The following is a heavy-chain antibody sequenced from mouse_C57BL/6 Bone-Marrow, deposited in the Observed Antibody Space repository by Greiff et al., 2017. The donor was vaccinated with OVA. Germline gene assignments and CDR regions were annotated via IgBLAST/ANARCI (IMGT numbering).Heavy chain of an antibody. CDR1: GYTFTDYY. D-gene: IGHD2-3*01. J-gene: IGHJ3*01. CDR2: INPYNGGT. CDR3: ASEGYDGYPWFAY. Sequence: VQLQQSGPVLVKPGASVKMSCKASGYTFTDYYMNWVKQSHGKSLEWIGVINPYNGGTSYNQKFKGKATLTVDKSSSTAYMELNSLTSEDSAVYYCASEGYDGYPWFAYWGQGTLVTVSA. V-gene: IGHV1-19*01.